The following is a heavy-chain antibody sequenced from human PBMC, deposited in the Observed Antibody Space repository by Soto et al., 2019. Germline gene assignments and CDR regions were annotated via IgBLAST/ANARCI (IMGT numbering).Heavy chain of an antibody. CDR2: IVVVSGKT. Sequence: SVNVSCMASVFTFTSSAVQWVRQARGQGLEWIGWIVVVSGKTNXXQKFQERVXITREISTSTGXMELSXVRAEDTAVYYCAAPKDTAMPHYYYYYGMDVXGQ. J-gene: IGHJ6*01. CDR3: AAPKDTAMPHYYYYYGMDV. CDR1: VFTFTSSA. D-gene: IGHD5-18*01. V-gene: IGHV1-58*01.